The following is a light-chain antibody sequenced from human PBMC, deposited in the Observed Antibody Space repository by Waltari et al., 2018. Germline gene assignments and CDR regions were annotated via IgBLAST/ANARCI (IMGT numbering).Light chain of an antibody. Sequence: EIVMTQSPAILSASPGERATLSCRASQSVSTNLAWYQQKPGQAPRLLIYGASTRAPGIPDRFSGIGSGTEFTLTISSLQSEDFVVYSCQQYNDWPRTFGQGTKVEIK. J-gene: IGKJ1*01. CDR2: GAS. CDR3: QQYNDWPRT. CDR1: QSVSTN. V-gene: IGKV3-15*01.